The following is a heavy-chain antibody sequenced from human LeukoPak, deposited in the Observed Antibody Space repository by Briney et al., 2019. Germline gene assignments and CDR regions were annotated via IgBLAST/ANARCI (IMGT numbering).Heavy chain of an antibody. CDR2: ISGSGGST. CDR3: ARDGYYYGSGSYSPLDY. D-gene: IGHD3-10*01. V-gene: IGHV3-23*01. Sequence: GGSLRLSCAASGFTFSSYAMSWVRQAPGKGLEWVSAISGSGGSTYYADSVKGRFTISRDNSKNTLYLQMNSLRAEDTAVYYCARDGYYYGSGSYSPLDYWGQGTLVTVSS. J-gene: IGHJ4*02. CDR1: GFTFSSYA.